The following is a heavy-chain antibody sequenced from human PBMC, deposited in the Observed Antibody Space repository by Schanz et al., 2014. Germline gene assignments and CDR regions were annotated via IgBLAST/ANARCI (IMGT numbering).Heavy chain of an antibody. J-gene: IGHJ4*02. V-gene: IGHV3-23*04. CDR2: ISGSGAST. Sequence: VQLVESGGGVVQPGRSLRLSCEASGFTFSSYGMHWVRQAPGKGLEWVSAISGSGASTYYADSVKGRFTISRDNAKNSLSLQMNSLRNEDTAVYYCAKDQGSYGSGSYSYFDYWGQGSLVTVSS. CDR3: AKDQGSYGSGSYSYFDY. CDR1: GFTFSSYG. D-gene: IGHD3-10*01.